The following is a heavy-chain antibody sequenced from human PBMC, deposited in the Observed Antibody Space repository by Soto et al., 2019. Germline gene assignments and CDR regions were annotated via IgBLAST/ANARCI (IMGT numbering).Heavy chain of an antibody. D-gene: IGHD5-18*01. V-gene: IGHV1-69*12. CDR3: AYSANHRYFFDS. Sequence: QVQLVQSGAEVKKPGSSVKVSCKASGGSFRSYAVNWVRQAPGQGLECLGGIIPIFGTPNYAQKFHGRVSITADESTSTVYMXXISLTSXDTXXYYCAYSANHRYFFDSWGQGTLVTVSS. CDR1: GGSFRSYA. J-gene: IGHJ5*01. CDR2: IIPIFGTP.